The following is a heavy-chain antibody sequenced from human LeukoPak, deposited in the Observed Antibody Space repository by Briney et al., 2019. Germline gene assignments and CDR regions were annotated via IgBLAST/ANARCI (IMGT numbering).Heavy chain of an antibody. Sequence: QPGGSLRLSCAASGFTFNSFAMNWVRQAPGKGLEWVSSISGSDGSSHYADFVKGRFTISRDNSKNTLHLQMNSLRAEDTAVYYCAKSLGVGGYTRYKGFDQWGQGTLVTVSP. CDR2: ISGSDGSS. CDR3: AKSLGVGGYTRYKGFDQ. V-gene: IGHV3-23*01. D-gene: IGHD5-18*01. CDR1: GFTFNSFA. J-gene: IGHJ4*02.